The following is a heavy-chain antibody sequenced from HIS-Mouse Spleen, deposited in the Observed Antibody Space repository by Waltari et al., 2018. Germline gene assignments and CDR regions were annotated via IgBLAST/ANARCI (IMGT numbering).Heavy chain of an antibody. V-gene: IGHV4-34*01. J-gene: IGHJ4*02. D-gene: IGHD6-13*01. CDR1: GGSFSGYY. CDR2: INHSGST. CDR3: ARVNSSFDY. Sequence: QVQLQQWGAGLLKPSETLSLTCPVYGGSFSGYYWSWIRQPSGKGLEWIGEINHSGSTNYNPSLKSRVTISVDTSKNQFSLKLSSVTAADTAVYYCARVNSSFDYWGQGTLVTVSS.